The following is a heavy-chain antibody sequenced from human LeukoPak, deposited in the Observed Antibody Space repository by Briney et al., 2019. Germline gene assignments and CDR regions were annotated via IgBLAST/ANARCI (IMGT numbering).Heavy chain of an antibody. CDR3: AKEGTVTPIDY. CDR1: GFTCSNYG. J-gene: IGHJ4*02. D-gene: IGHD4-17*01. Sequence: PGGSLRLSCAASGFTCSNYGMHWVRQAPGKGLEWVAFIRYDGSNKYSADSVKGRLTISRDISKNTLYLHMNSLRVEDTAVYYCAKEGTVTPIDYWGQGTLVTVSS. V-gene: IGHV3-30*02. CDR2: IRYDGSNK.